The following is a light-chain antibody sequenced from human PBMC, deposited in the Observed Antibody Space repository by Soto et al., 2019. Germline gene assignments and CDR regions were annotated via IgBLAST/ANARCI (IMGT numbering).Light chain of an antibody. CDR3: QQVNSFPLS. CDR2: AAS. CDR1: QGISSY. J-gene: IGKJ3*01. V-gene: IGKV1-9*01. Sequence: DIQLTQSPSFLSASVGDRVTITCRASQGISSYLAWYRQKPGNAPKVVIYAASTLQSGVPSRFSGRGSGTGFTLTISSLQPEDFATYYCQQVNSFPLSFGPWTKVDIK.